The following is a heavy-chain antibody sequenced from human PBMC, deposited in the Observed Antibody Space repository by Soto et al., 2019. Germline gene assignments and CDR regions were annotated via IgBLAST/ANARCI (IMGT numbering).Heavy chain of an antibody. CDR1: GFTFTSSA. V-gene: IGHV1-58*01. Sequence: ASVKVSCKASGFTFTSSAVQWVRQARGQRLEWIGWIVVGSGNTNYAQKFQERVTITRDMSTSTAYMELSSLRSQDTAVYYCATPSRYFDWFFDTWGQATLVTVAS. J-gene: IGHJ5*02. CDR2: IVVGSGNT. CDR3: ATPSRYFDWFFDT. D-gene: IGHD3-9*01.